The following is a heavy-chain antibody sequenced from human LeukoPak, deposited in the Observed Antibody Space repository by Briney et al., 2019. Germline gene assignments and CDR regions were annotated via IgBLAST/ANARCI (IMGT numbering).Heavy chain of an antibody. CDR1: GGSISSYY. CDR3: ARVSRAVAGSFDY. Sequence: SETLSLTCTVSGGSISSYYWSWIRQPPGKGLEWIGYIYYSGSTNYNPSLKSRVTISVDTSKNQFSLKLSSVTAADTAVYYCARVSRAVAGSFDYWGQGTLVTVSS. V-gene: IGHV4-59*12. D-gene: IGHD6-19*01. J-gene: IGHJ4*02. CDR2: IYYSGST.